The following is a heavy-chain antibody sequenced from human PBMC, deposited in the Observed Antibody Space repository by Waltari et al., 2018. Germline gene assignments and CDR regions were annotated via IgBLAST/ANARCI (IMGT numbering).Heavy chain of an antibody. J-gene: IGHJ4*02. CDR3: VSDFLDRDGYNYECYY. CDR1: GYTFTGYY. D-gene: IGHD5-12*01. CDR2: INPNSGGT. V-gene: IGHV1-2*06. Sequence: QVQLVQSGAEVKKPGAAVKVSCKASGYTFTGYYMHWVRQAPGQGLEWMGRINPNSGGTNYAQKFQGRVTMTRDTSISTAYMELSRLRSDDTAVYYCVSDFLDRDGYNYECYYWGQGTLVTVSS.